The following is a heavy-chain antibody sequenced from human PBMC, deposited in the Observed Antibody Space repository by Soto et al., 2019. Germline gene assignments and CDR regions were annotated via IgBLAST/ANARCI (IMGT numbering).Heavy chain of an antibody. CDR3: ARDSPDSSGYYPIDYYYGMDV. D-gene: IGHD3-22*01. CDR1: GGTFSSYT. Sequence: QVQLVQSGAEVKKPGSSVKVSCKASGGTFSSYTISWVRQAPGQGLEWMGGIIPILGIANYAQKFQGRVTITADKSTSTAYMELSSLRSEDTAVYYCARDSPDSSGYYPIDYYYGMDVWGQGTTVTVSS. CDR2: IIPILGIA. V-gene: IGHV1-69*08. J-gene: IGHJ6*02.